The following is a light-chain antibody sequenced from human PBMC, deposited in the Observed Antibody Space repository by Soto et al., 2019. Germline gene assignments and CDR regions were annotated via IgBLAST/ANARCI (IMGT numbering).Light chain of an antibody. CDR3: QQRSDWPPWT. CDR1: QSISSY. CDR2: DAS. V-gene: IGKV3-11*01. J-gene: IGKJ1*01. Sequence: EIVLTQSPATLSLSPGEGATLSCRASQSISSYLAWYQQKPGQAPRLLIYDASSRATAIPARFSGSGSGTDFALTISSLEPEDFAVYYCQQRSDWPPWTFGQGTKVEIK.